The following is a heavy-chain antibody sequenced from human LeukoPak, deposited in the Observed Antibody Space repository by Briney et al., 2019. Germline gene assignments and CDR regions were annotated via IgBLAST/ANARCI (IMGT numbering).Heavy chain of an antibody. Sequence: SETLSLTCTVSGGSISSSSYYWGWIRQPPGKGLEWIGSIYYSGSTHYNPSLKSRVTISVDSTKNQFSLKLSSVTAADTAVYYCARGGCSGGSCSIFYYYYYMDVWGKGTTVTVSS. J-gene: IGHJ6*03. D-gene: IGHD2-15*01. V-gene: IGHV4-39*01. CDR2: IYYSGST. CDR3: ARGGCSGGSCSIFYYYYYMDV. CDR1: GGSISSSSYY.